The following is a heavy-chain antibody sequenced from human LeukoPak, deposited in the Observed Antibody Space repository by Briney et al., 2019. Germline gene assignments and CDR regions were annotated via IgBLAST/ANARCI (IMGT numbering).Heavy chain of an antibody. CDR3: ARDGSGIGDCLGV. Sequence: PGGSLRLSCAASGFNIAAYEMSWVRQAPGRGLEWISYISNSATVTYYAVSVRGRFTLSRDDAKNSLYLEMNSLRAEDTAVYYCARDGSGIGDCLGVWGQGTTVTVSS. CDR2: ISNSATVT. V-gene: IGHV3-48*03. J-gene: IGHJ6*02. D-gene: IGHD3-10*01. CDR1: GFNIAAYE.